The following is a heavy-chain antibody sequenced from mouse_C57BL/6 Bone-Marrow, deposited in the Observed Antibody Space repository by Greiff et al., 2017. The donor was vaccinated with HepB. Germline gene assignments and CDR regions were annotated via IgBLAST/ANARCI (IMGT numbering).Heavy chain of an antibody. CDR2: IHPNSGST. D-gene: IGHD1-1*01. Sequence: QVQLQQPGAELVKPGASVKLSCKASGYTFTSYWMHWVKQRPGQGLEWIGMIHPNSGSTKYNEKFKSKATLTVDKSSSTAYMQLSSLTSEDSAVYYCARRSGIYYYGSSPYFDYWGQGTTLTVSS. CDR1: GYTFTSYW. V-gene: IGHV1-64*01. J-gene: IGHJ2*01. CDR3: ARRSGIYYYGSSPYFDY.